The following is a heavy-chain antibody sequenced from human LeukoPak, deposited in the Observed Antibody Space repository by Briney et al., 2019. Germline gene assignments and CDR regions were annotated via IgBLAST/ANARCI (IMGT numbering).Heavy chain of an antibody. Sequence: GASVKVSCKASGYTFTSYGISWVRQAPGQGLEWMGWISAYNGNTNYAQKLQGRVTMTTDTSTSTAYMELRSLRSDDTAVYYCARDRADIVLMVYANLFDYWGQGTLVTVSS. D-gene: IGHD2-8*01. V-gene: IGHV1-18*01. J-gene: IGHJ4*02. CDR1: GYTFTSYG. CDR3: ARDRADIVLMVYANLFDY. CDR2: ISAYNGNT.